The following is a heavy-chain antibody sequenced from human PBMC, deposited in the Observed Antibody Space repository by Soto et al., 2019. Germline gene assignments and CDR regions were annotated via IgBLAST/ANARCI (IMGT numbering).Heavy chain of an antibody. V-gene: IGHV3-15*07. D-gene: IGHD3-10*01. J-gene: IGHJ5*02. CDR3: TSFRGAFRA. CDR1: GFTFNNAW. CDR2: IQGTAEGGTT. Sequence: EIQLVESGGGLVKPGGSLRLSCTASGFTFNNAWMTWVRQAPGKGLEWVGRIQGTAEGGTTDYAAPVKGRFTLSRDDSKNTLYLQMDSLKTEDTAVYYCTSFRGAFRAWGPGTLVTVSS.